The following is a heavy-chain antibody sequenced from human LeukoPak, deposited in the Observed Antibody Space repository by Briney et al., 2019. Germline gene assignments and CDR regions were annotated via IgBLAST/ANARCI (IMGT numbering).Heavy chain of an antibody. D-gene: IGHD1-1*01. J-gene: IGHJ3*01. CDR1: GGSISSYY. Sequence: SETLSLTCTVSGGSISSYYGSWIRQPPGKGLEWIAYIYYSGDTKYNPSLKKRLTQYLDTSKKQSFLKLVSATAADTAVYYCARTTTATGGDPFDLWGQGTMVTVSS. CDR2: IYYSGDT. V-gene: IGHV4-59*01. CDR3: ARTTTATGGDPFDL.